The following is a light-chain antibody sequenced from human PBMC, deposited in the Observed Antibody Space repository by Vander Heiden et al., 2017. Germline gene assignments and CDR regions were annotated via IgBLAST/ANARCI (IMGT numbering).Light chain of an antibody. CDR3: QYYPSFLT. V-gene: IGKV3-20*01. Sequence: EFVLTQPPGTLSLSPGERATLSCRASQSVSSGYLAWHQQRPGQPPRLLIYGASSRATGIPDRFSGSGSGTDFTLTISRLEPEDFAVYYCQYYPSFLTFGGGTKVEIK. CDR2: GAS. J-gene: IGKJ4*01. CDR1: QSVSSGY.